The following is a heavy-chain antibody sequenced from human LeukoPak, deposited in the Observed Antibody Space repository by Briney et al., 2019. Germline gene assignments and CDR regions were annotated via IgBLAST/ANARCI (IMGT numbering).Heavy chain of an antibody. CDR3: ARGGAMYCSSTSCSQGAFDI. CDR1: GGSISSYY. Sequence: NPSETLSLTCTVSGGSISSYYWSWIRQPPGKGLEWIGYIYYSGSTNYNPSLKSRVTISVDTSKNQFSLKLSSVTAADTAVYYCARGGAMYCSSTSCSQGAFDIWGQGTMVTVSS. CDR2: IYYSGST. J-gene: IGHJ3*02. V-gene: IGHV4-59*01. D-gene: IGHD2-2*01.